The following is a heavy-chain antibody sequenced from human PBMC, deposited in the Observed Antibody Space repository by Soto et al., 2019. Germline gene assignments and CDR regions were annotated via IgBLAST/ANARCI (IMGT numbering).Heavy chain of an antibody. CDR1: GGTFSNYV. J-gene: IGHJ4*02. CDR3: ARDMTRTVVPYFDL. Sequence: QVQLVQSGAEVKQPGSSVKVSCKAAGGTFSNYVVNWVRQAPGQWLEWMGRIIPISGAANYAQKFQSRVTITADKATSTSYMELSRLRSEDTAVYYCARDMTRTVVPYFDLWGQGTLGTGSS. D-gene: IGHD1-7*01. CDR2: IIPISGAA. V-gene: IGHV1-69*06.